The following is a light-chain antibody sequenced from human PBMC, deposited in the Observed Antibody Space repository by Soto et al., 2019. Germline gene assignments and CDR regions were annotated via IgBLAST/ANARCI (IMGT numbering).Light chain of an antibody. J-gene: IGLJ3*02. CDR2: DDS. Sequence: ELTQPPSVSVAPGQTARIACGGNNIGTKSVHWYQQKPGQAPVLVVYDDSDRPSGIPERFSGSNSGNTATLTISRVEAGDEAAYSCQVWDNGSDHWVFGGGTQLTVL. V-gene: IGLV3-21*02. CDR1: NIGTKS. CDR3: QVWDNGSDHWV.